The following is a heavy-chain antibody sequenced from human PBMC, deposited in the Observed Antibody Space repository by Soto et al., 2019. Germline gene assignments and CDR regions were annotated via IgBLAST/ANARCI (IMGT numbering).Heavy chain of an antibody. CDR3: AKGFDSGYDTDLPSG. Sequence: EVQLVESGGGLVQPGRSLRLSCAASGFTFDDYAMHWVRQAPGKGLEWVSGISWNSGSIGYADSVKGRFTISRDNAKNSLYLQMNSLRAEDTALYYCAKGFDSGYDTDLPSGWGQGTLVTVSS. J-gene: IGHJ4*02. D-gene: IGHD5-12*01. V-gene: IGHV3-9*01. CDR2: ISWNSGSI. CDR1: GFTFDDYA.